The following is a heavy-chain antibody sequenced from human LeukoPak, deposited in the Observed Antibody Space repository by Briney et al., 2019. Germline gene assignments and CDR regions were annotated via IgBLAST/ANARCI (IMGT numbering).Heavy chain of an antibody. CDR2: ISGTSGTI. CDR1: GFTFSKYA. Sequence: PGGSLRLSSAASGFTFSKYAMSCVRQAPGKRLEWVSGISGTSGTINYADPVKGRFTISRDNSKNTVYLQMNSLRAEDTAVYYCAKRLGDQRAFDYWGQGTLVTVSS. CDR3: AKRLGDQRAFDY. J-gene: IGHJ4*02. D-gene: IGHD2-21*02. V-gene: IGHV3-23*01.